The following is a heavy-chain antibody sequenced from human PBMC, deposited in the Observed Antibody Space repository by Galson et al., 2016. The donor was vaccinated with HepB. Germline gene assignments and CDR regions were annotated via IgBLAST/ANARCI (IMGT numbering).Heavy chain of an antibody. J-gene: IGHJ6*02. CDR2: ISASGGTI. D-gene: IGHD6-19*01. V-gene: IGHV3-23*01. CDR1: GFAFSSHA. CDR3: VKDVQVRAVGSYGMDV. Sequence: SLRLSCAASGFAFSSHAMTWVRQAPGKGLTWVSTISASGGTITYADSVRGRFTISRDGSKNTLYLQMNSLRVDDTAVYYCVKDVQVRAVGSYGMDVWGQGTTVSVSS.